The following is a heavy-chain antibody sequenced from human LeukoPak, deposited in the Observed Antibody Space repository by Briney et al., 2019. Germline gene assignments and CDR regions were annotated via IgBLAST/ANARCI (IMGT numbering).Heavy chain of an antibody. CDR3: ARGPAATLHFQH. CDR2: IYRSGST. D-gene: IGHD2-2*01. Sequence: SETLSLTCTVSGGSISSGSYYWSWIRQHPGKGLEWIGYIYRSGSTYYNPSLRRRVTMSVDTSKNQFSLKLSSVTAADTAMYYCARGPAATLHFQHWGQGTLVTVSS. CDR1: GGSISSGSYY. V-gene: IGHV4-31*03. J-gene: IGHJ1*01.